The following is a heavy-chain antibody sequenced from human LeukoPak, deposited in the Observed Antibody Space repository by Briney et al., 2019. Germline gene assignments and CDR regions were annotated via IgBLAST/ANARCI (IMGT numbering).Heavy chain of an antibody. D-gene: IGHD1-1*01. J-gene: IGHJ6*03. V-gene: IGHV3-21*04. CDR2: ITSSSRYT. CDR3: AKRGVERVGDYHYYYYLDV. CDR1: VFTFSTYN. Sequence: GGSLRLSCAASVFTFSTYNMNWVRQAPGKGLEWVSSITSSSRYTFYADSVKGRFTISRDTSKNTLFLQMNSLRAEDTALYYCAKRGVERVGDYHYYYYLDVWGKGTTVTVSS.